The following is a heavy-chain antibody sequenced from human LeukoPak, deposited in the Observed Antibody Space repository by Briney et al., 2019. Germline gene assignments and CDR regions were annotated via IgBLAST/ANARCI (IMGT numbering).Heavy chain of an antibody. CDR2: INHSGTT. CDR1: GGSFSGYY. Sequence: SETLSLTCVVCGGSFSGYYWSWIRQPPGKGLEWIGEINHSGTTNYNPSLKSRVTISVDTTKNQFSLKLTSVTAADTAVYYCARGGLANYFDYWGQGTLVPVSS. D-gene: IGHD3/OR15-3a*01. J-gene: IGHJ4*02. CDR3: ARGGLANYFDY. V-gene: IGHV4-34*01.